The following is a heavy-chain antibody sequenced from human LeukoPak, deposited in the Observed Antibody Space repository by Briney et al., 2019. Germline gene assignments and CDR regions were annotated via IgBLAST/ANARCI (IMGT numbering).Heavy chain of an antibody. J-gene: IGHJ4*02. CDR1: EFTFSSYT. Sequence: GGSLRLSCAASEFTFSSYTMHWVRQAPGKGLEWVALISYDGSNKYYADSVKGRFIISRDNSKNTLYLQMNSLRAEDTAMYYCAREPSRGAYFDYWGQGTLVTVSS. CDR3: AREPSRGAYFDY. CDR2: ISYDGSNK. D-gene: IGHD3-16*01. V-gene: IGHV3-30-3*01.